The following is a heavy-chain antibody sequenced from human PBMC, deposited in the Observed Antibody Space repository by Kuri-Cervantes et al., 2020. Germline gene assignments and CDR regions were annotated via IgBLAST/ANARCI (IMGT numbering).Heavy chain of an antibody. V-gene: IGHV4-59*12. CDR1: GGSMTSYH. CDR3: ARAYTRYCTNGVCSDFDY. J-gene: IGHJ4*02. CDR2: IFYTGST. Sequence: SQTLSLTCAVSGGSMTSYHWSWIRQSPGQELEWIGYIFYTGSTNYNPSLKSRVTILVDTSKNQLSLKLSSVTAADTAVYYCARAYTRYCTNGVCSDFDYWGQGTLVTVSS. D-gene: IGHD2-8*01.